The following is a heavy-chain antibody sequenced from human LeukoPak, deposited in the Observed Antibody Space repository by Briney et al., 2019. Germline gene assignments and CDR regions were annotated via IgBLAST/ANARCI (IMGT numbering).Heavy chain of an antibody. CDR3: ARVVVPAASIVATIDDLRADYYYGMDV. CDR2: ISSSSSYT. Sequence: GRSLRLSCAASGFTFSDYYMSCIRQAPRKGLEWVSYISSSSSYTNYTDSVKGRFTICRDNAKNSLYLQMNSLRAEDTAVYYCARVVVPAASIVATIDDLRADYYYGMDVWGKGTTVTVSS. D-gene: IGHD2-2*01. V-gene: IGHV3-11*06. J-gene: IGHJ6*04. CDR1: GFTFSDYY.